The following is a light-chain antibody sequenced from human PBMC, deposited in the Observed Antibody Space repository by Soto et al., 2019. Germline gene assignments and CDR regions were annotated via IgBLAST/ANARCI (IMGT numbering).Light chain of an antibody. CDR1: QSISNY. Sequence: DIQMTQPPSSLSASVGDRVTITCRASQSISNYLNWYQQKPGKPPNILIYAASSMQSGVPARFSGSGSETDFTLTISSLQPDDSATYYCQQCFSPLWTFGQGTKVEV. J-gene: IGKJ1*01. V-gene: IGKV1-39*01. CDR3: QQCFSPLWT. CDR2: AAS.